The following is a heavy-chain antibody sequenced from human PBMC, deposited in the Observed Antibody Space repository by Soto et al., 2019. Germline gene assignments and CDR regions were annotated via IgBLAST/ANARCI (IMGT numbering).Heavy chain of an antibody. Sequence: SETLSLTCTVSGGSIVTSSYYWGWIRQPPGKGLEWLGHIYYSGNTYYHPSLKSRVTISVDTSRNQFSLRLSSVTAADTAVYYCARLPQEYNYYGMDVWGQGTTVTVSS. CDR2: IYYSGNT. V-gene: IGHV4-39*01. J-gene: IGHJ6*02. CDR1: GGSIVTSSYY. D-gene: IGHD1-1*01. CDR3: ARLPQEYNYYGMDV.